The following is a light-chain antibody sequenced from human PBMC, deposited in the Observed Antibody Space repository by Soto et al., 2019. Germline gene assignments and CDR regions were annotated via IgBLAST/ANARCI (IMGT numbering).Light chain of an antibody. V-gene: IGKV3-20*01. CDR2: GAS. Sequence: EIVLTQSPGTLSLSPGERATLSCRASQSVSSSYLAWYQQKPGQAPRLLIYGASSRATCIPDRFSGSGSGTVFTLNISRLEPEDFAVYYCQQYGSSPPTFGEGTKVEIK. CDR1: QSVSSSY. CDR3: QQYGSSPPT. J-gene: IGKJ1*01.